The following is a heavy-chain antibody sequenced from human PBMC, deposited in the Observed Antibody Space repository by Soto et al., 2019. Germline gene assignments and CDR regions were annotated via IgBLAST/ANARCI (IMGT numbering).Heavy chain of an antibody. CDR3: LSGSSLKAYYYYGMDV. CDR1: GYTFTSYY. V-gene: IGHV1-46*01. Sequence: ASVKVSCKASGYTFTSYYMHWVRQAPGQGLEWMGIINPSGGSTSYAQKFQSRVTMTRDTSTSTVYMELSSLRSEDTAVYYCLSGSSLKAYYYYGMDVWGQGTTVTVSS. CDR2: INPSGGST. D-gene: IGHD3-10*01. J-gene: IGHJ6*02.